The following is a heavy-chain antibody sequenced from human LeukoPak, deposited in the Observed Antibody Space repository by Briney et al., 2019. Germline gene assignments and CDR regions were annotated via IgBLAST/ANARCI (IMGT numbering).Heavy chain of an antibody. V-gene: IGHV4-59*01. CDR3: ARGATVLYYYGMDV. Sequence: SETLSLTCTVSGGSISSYYWSWIRQPPGKGLEWIGYIYYSGSTNYNPSLKSRVTISVDTSKNQFSPKLSSVTAADTAVYYCARGATVLYYYGMDVWGQGTTVTVSS. CDR2: IYYSGST. CDR1: GGSISSYY. J-gene: IGHJ6*02. D-gene: IGHD3-10*02.